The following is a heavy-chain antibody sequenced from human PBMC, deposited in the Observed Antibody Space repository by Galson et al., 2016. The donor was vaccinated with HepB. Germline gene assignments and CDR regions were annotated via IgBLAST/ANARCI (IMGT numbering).Heavy chain of an antibody. CDR2: IGYEGRSK. D-gene: IGHD3/OR15-3a*01. Sequence: SLRLSCAASGFTFSNFAMYWVRQAPGKGLEWVAAIGYEGRSKYYIDSVKGRFTISRDNSKNTLSLQMNSLRVEDTALYYCATATDYAFDIWGQGTMVNVAS. V-gene: IGHV3-30*03. CDR3: ATATDYAFDI. CDR1: GFTFSNFA. J-gene: IGHJ3*02.